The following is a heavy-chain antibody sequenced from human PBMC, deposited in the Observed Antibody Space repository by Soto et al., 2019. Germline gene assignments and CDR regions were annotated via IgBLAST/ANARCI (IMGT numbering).Heavy chain of an antibody. CDR1: AINFRSYA. CDR3: ATGANFYYDTSRY. V-gene: IGHV3-23*01. J-gene: IGHJ4*02. D-gene: IGHD3-22*01. Sequence: PGGSLRLSCSASAINFRSYAMSWVRQAPGKGLEWVSAVGGSGSDTYYADSVKGRFTISRDTSKSTLYLQMTSLRPDDTAVYYCATGANFYYDTSRYWGQGTLVTVSS. CDR2: VGGSGSDT.